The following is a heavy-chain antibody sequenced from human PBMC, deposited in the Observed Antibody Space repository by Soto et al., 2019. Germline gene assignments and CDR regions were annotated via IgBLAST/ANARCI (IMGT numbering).Heavy chain of an antibody. CDR2: ISYDGSNK. V-gene: IGHV3-30*18. D-gene: IGHD6-19*01. CDR3: AKDSRIAVAGTGGVFDY. Sequence: QVQLVESGGGVVQPGRSLRLSCAASGFTFSSYGMHWVRQAPGKGLEWVAVISYDGSNKYYADSVKGRFTISRDNSKNTLYLQMNSLRAEDTAVYSCAKDSRIAVAGTGGVFDYWGQGTLVTVSS. CDR1: GFTFSSYG. J-gene: IGHJ4*02.